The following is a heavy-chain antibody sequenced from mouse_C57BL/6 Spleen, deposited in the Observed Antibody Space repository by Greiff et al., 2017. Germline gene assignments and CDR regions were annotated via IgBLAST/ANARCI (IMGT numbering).Heavy chain of an antibody. CDR2: IYPGSGST. D-gene: IGHD1-1*01. J-gene: IGHJ4*01. CDR3: ASSSITTVVATGAMDY. Sequence: QVQLQQPGAELVKPGASVKMSCKASGYTFTSYWITWVKQRPGQGLEWIGDIYPGSGSTNYNEKFKSKATLTVDTSSSTAYMQLSSLTSEDSAVYYCASSSITTVVATGAMDYWGQGTSVTVSS. CDR1: GYTFTSYW. V-gene: IGHV1-55*01.